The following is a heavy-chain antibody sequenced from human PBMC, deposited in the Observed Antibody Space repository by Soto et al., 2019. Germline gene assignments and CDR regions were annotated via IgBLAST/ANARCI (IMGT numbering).Heavy chain of an antibody. CDR3: ARTDSYYYYYMDV. CDR2: INHSGST. J-gene: IGHJ6*03. CDR1: GGSFSGYY. D-gene: IGHD2-15*01. V-gene: IGHV4-34*01. Sequence: SETLSLTCAVYGGSFSGYYWSWIRQPPGKGLEWIGEINHSGSTNYNPSLKSRVTISVDTSKNQFSLKLSSVTAADTAVYYCARTDSYYYYYMDVWGKGTTVTVSS.